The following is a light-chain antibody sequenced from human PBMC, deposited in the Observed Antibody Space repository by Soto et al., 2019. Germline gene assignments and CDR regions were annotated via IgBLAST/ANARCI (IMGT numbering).Light chain of an antibody. CDR3: QKCDSAPFT. CDR1: QGISNY. J-gene: IGKJ3*01. V-gene: IGKV1-27*01. CDR2: AAS. Sequence: DLQMTQSPSSLSASIGDRITITCRASQGISNYVAWYQQKPGKVPKLLIYAASTLQSGVPSRFRGSGSGTDFTLTISSLQPEDVATYYCQKCDSAPFTFGPGTKVDIK.